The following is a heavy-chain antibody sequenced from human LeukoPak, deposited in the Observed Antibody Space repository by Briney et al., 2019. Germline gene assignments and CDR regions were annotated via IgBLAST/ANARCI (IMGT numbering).Heavy chain of an antibody. CDR2: IYYSGST. D-gene: IGHD1-26*01. V-gene: IGHV4-59*01. J-gene: IGHJ4*02. CDR3: ARDRGSYYGFDY. CDR1: GGSISTYY. Sequence: SETLSLTCTVPGGSISTYYWNWIRQPPGKRLEWFGYIYYSGSTNYNPSLKSRVTISVDTSKNQFSLKLSSVTAADTAVYYCARDRGSYYGFDYWGRGTLVTVSS.